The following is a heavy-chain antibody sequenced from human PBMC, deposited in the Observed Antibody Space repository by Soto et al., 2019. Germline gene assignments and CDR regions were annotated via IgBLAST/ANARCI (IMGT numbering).Heavy chain of an antibody. CDR3: AREPATAKPEGVDF. J-gene: IGHJ4*02. CDR1: GYTFSDSY. V-gene: IGHV1-2*02. D-gene: IGHD1-1*01. CDR2: INTNSVGT. Sequence: ASVKVSCKASGYTFSDSYIHWVRQAPGQGLEWMGSINTNSVGTKYAPKFQGGVTMTRDTSITTAYMELSRLRSGETAVCYCAREPATAKPEGVDFWGQGTLVTVSS.